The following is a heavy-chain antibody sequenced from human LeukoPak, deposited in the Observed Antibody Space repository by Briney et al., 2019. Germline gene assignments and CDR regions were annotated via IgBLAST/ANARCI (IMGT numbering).Heavy chain of an antibody. CDR1: GGSVNSGTYY. J-gene: IGHJ4*02. V-gene: IGHV4-61*01. CDR3: ARHGYCSGGSCYWDY. D-gene: IGHD2-15*01. CDR2: ISYSGST. Sequence: SETLSLTCTVSGGSVNSGTYYWSWIRQPPGKGLEWIGYISYSGSTNYNPSLKSRVTISVDTSKNQFSLKLSSVTAADTAVYYCARHGYCSGGSCYWDYWGQGTLVTVSS.